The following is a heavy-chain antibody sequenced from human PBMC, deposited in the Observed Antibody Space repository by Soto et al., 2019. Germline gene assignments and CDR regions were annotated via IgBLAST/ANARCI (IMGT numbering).Heavy chain of an antibody. J-gene: IGHJ4*02. CDR3: TRLETDY. Sequence: QVPLVQSGAEVKRPGASVKVFCKASGYTFTTHTMHWVRQAPGQGLEWMGWMNGGNGNTKYSQKFQGRVTFTRDTFASTAYMELSSLRSEDTAVYYCTRLETDYWGQGTLVTVSS. CDR1: GYTFTTHT. V-gene: IGHV1-3*01. CDR2: MNGGNGNT.